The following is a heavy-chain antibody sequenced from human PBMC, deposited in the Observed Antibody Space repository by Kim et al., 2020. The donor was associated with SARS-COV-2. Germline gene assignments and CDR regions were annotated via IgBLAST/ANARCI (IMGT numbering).Heavy chain of an antibody. CDR3: AREGVLTGARDAFDI. Sequence: QKFQGRVTMNRDTSINTAYMELTRLRFDDTAVYYCAREGVLTGARDAFDIWGQGTMVTVSS. D-gene: IGHD7-27*01. V-gene: IGHV1-2*02. J-gene: IGHJ3*02.